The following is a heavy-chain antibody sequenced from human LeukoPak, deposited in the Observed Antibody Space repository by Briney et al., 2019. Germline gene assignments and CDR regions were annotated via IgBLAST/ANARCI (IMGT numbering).Heavy chain of an antibody. CDR1: GFTFSSYG. V-gene: IGHV3-30*18. CDR2: ISYDGSNK. CDR3: ANSPPDKRGSLVAYGFDI. D-gene: IGHD5-12*01. J-gene: IGHJ3*02. Sequence: PGGSLRLSCAAFGFTFSSYGMHWVRQAPGKGLEWVAVISYDGSNKYYGDSVKGRFTISRDNSKNTLYLQMNSLRAEDTAVYYCANSPPDKRGSLVAYGFDIWGQGTMVTVSS.